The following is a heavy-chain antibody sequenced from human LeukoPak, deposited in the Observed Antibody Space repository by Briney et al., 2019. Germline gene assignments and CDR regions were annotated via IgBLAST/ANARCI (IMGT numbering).Heavy chain of an antibody. J-gene: IGHJ6*02. CDR3: ARDRVVPAANSYYYCGMDV. D-gene: IGHD2-2*01. V-gene: IGHV4-4*07. Sequence: SETLSLTCTASGGSISSYYWSWIRQPAGKGLEWIGLIYTSGSTNYNPSLKSRVTMSVDTSKNQFSLKLSSVTAADTAVYYCARDRVVPAANSYYYCGMDVWGQGTTVTVSS. CDR1: GGSISSYY. CDR2: IYTSGST.